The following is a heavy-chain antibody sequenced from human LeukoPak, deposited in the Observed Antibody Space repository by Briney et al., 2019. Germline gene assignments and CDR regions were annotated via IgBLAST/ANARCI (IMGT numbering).Heavy chain of an antibody. D-gene: IGHD3-22*01. CDR2: IYYSGST. Sequence: SETLSLTCTVSGGSISSSSYYWGWIRQPPGKGLEWIGSIYYSGSTCYNPSLKSRVTISVDTSKNQFSLKLSSVTAADTAVYYCARGGYYDSSGYYYSRDAEYFQHWGQGTLVTVSS. J-gene: IGHJ1*01. CDR3: ARGGYYDSSGYYYSRDAEYFQH. V-gene: IGHV4-39*01. CDR1: GGSISSSSYY.